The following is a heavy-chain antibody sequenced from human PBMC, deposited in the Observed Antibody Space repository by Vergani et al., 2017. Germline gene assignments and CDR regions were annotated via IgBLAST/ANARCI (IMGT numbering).Heavy chain of an antibody. CDR3: ARNYCSGGSCKLDY. CDR2: IYYSGST. J-gene: IGHJ4*02. V-gene: IGHV4-39*01. CDR1: GGSISSGGYY. D-gene: IGHD2-15*01. Sequence: QVQLQESGPGLVKPSQTLSLTCTVSGGSISSGGYYWSWIRQHPGKGLEWIGSIYYSGSTYYNPSLKSRVTISVDTSKYQFSLKLSSVTAADTAVYYCARNYCSGGSCKLDYWGQGTLVTVSS.